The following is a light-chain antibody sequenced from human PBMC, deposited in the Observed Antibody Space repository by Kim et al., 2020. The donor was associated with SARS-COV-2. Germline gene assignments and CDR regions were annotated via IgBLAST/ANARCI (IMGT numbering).Light chain of an antibody. CDR2: DVT. CDR1: SSDVGRYNY. J-gene: IGLJ2*01. V-gene: IGLV2-8*01. CDR3: SSYAGSNDLV. Sequence: QSALTQPPSASGSPGQSVDISCTGTSSDVGRYNYVSWYQHHPGKAPKLMIYDVTKRPTGVPDRFSGSKSGNTASLTVSGLQAEDEADYYCSSYAGSNDLVFGGGTQLTVL.